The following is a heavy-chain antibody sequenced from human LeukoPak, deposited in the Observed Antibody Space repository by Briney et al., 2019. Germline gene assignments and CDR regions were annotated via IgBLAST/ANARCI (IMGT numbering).Heavy chain of an antibody. J-gene: IGHJ4*02. D-gene: IGHD5-18*01. CDR2: ISSSSSYI. CDR3: ARERGNIGYSYDDY. V-gene: IGHV3-21*01. CDR1: GFTFSSYS. Sequence: GGSLRLSCAASGFTFSSYSMNWVRQAPGKGLEWVSSISSSSSYIYYADSVKGRFTISRDNAKNSLYLQMNSLRAEDTAMYYCARERGNIGYSYDDYWGQGTLVTVSS.